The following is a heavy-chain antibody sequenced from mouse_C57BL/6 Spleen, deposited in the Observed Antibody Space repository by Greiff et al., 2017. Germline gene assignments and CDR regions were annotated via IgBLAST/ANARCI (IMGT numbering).Heavy chain of an antibody. V-gene: IGHV1-4*01. J-gene: IGHJ3*01. CDR1: GYTFTSYT. D-gene: IGHD2-4*01. CDR2: INPSSGYT. Sequence: VQLQQSGAELARPGASVKMSCKASGYTFTSYTMHWVKQRPGQGLEWIGYINPSSGYTKYNQKFKDKATLTADKSSSTAYMQLSSLTSEDSAVYYCALIYYDYDVEAYWGQGTLVTVSA. CDR3: ALIYYDYDVEAY.